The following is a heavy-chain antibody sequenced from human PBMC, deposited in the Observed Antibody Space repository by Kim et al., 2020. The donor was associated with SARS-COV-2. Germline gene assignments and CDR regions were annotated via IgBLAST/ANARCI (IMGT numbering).Heavy chain of an antibody. CDR3: ARSSGSYYNVDY. Sequence: SYAQKFQGRVTMTRDTSTSTVYMELSSLRSEDTAVYYCARSSGSYYNVDYWGQGTLVTVSS. D-gene: IGHD3-10*01. V-gene: IGHV1-46*01. J-gene: IGHJ4*02.